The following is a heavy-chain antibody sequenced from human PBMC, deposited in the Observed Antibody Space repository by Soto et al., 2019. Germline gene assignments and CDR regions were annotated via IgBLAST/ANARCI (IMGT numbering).Heavy chain of an antibody. V-gene: IGHV4-34*01. CDR1: GGSFSCYY. J-gene: IGHJ6*02. Sequence: PSETLSLTCAVYGGSFSCYYWSWIRQPPGKGLEWIGEINHSGSTNYNPSLKSRVTISVDTSKNQFSLKLSSVTAADTAVYYCAGGRRKGRYCSSTSCLSYYYYYYGMDVWGQGTTVPVSS. CDR3: AGGRRKGRYCSSTSCLSYYYYYYGMDV. CDR2: INHSGST. D-gene: IGHD2-2*01.